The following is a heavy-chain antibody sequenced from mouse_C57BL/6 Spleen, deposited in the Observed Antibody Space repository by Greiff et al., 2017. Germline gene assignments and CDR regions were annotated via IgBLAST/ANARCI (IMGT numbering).Heavy chain of an antibody. Sequence: EVKLMESGGGLVKPGGSLKLSCAASGFTFSDYGMHWVRQAPEKGLEWVAYISSGSSTIYYADTVKGRFTISRDNAKNTLFLQMTSLRSEDTAMFYCARNWEGYFDDWGQGTTLTVSS. V-gene: IGHV5-17*01. CDR1: GFTFSDYG. D-gene: IGHD4-1*01. CDR3: ARNWEGYFDD. CDR2: ISSGSSTI. J-gene: IGHJ2*01.